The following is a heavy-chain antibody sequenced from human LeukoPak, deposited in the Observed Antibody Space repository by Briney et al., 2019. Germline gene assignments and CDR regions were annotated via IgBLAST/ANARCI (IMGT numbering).Heavy chain of an antibody. CDR3: ARGRYYYGSGTNGYLDY. D-gene: IGHD3-10*01. CDR1: GGSFSGYY. CDR2: INHSGST. J-gene: IGHJ4*02. Sequence: SETLSLTCAVYGGSFSGYYWSWIRQPPGKGLEWIGEINHSGSTNYNPSLKSRVTISVDTSKNQFSLKLSSVTAADAAVYYCARGRYYYGSGTNGYLDYWGQGTLVTVSS. V-gene: IGHV4-34*01.